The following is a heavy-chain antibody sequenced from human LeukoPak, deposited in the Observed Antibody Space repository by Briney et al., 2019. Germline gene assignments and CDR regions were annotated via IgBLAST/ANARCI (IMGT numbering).Heavy chain of an antibody. CDR1: GFTFSSYA. CDR3: ATWVLGYCSSTSCYRLPDY. D-gene: IGHD2-2*02. V-gene: IGHV3-23*01. Sequence: PGGSLRLSCAASGFTFSSYAMSWVRQAPGKGLEWVSAISGIGGSTYYADSVKGRFTISRDNSKNTLYLQMNSLRAEDTAVYYCATWVLGYCSSTSCYRLPDYWGQGTLVTVSS. CDR2: ISGIGGST. J-gene: IGHJ4*02.